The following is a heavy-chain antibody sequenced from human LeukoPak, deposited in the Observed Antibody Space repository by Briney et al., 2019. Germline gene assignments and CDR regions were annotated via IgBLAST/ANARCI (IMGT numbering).Heavy chain of an antibody. CDR2: IKSKSDGGTT. J-gene: IGHJ4*02. Sequence: GGSLRLSCAGYGFTFSNAWMSWVRQAPGKGLEWVGRIKSKSDGGTTDSAAPVKGRFTISRDDSKNTLFLQMSGLKTEDTGVYYCTPYFYGPGTYRGLWGQGTLVTVSS. D-gene: IGHD3-10*01. CDR1: GFTFSNAW. V-gene: IGHV3-15*01. CDR3: TPYFYGPGTYRGL.